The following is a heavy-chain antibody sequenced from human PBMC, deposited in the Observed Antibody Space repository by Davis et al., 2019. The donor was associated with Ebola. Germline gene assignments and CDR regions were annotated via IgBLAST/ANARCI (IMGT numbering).Heavy chain of an antibody. Sequence: GESLKISCAASGFTFRRFGMNWVRQAPGKGLECVAEIGGSGDRKVFTDSVKGRFSISRDNSKNTLYLQMNSLRAEDTAVYYCARGNGDYGLLVDYWGQRTLVTVSS. CDR2: IGGSGDRK. D-gene: IGHD4-17*01. J-gene: IGHJ4*02. V-gene: IGHV3-23*01. CDR1: GFTFRRFG. CDR3: ARGNGDYGLLVDY.